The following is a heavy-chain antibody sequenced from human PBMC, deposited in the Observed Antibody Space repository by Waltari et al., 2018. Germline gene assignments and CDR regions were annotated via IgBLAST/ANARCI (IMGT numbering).Heavy chain of an antibody. Sequence: EVQLVESGGGSVQPGGSLRLSCAASGFTFSSYWMHWVRQAPGKGLVWVSRINSDVRSPSYADSVKGRFTISRDHAKNTLYLQMNSLRAEDTAVYYCAREGVEQWLAVFDYWGQGTLVTVSS. D-gene: IGHD6-19*01. CDR3: AREGVEQWLAVFDY. V-gene: IGHV3-74*01. J-gene: IGHJ4*02. CDR2: INSDVRSP. CDR1: GFTFSSYW.